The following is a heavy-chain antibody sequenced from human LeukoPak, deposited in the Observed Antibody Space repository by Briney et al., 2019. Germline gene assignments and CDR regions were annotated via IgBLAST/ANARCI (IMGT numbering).Heavy chain of an antibody. V-gene: IGHV3-48*03. CDR2: ISSSGSTI. CDR1: GFTFSSYE. Sequence: PGGSLRLSCAASGFTFSSYEMNWVRQAPGKGLEWVSYISSSGSTIYYADSVKGRFTISRDNAKNSLYLQMNSLRAEDTAVYYCARDPANLYYYDSSGYFDYWGQGTLVTVSS. J-gene: IGHJ4*02. CDR3: ARDPANLYYYDSSGYFDY. D-gene: IGHD3-22*01.